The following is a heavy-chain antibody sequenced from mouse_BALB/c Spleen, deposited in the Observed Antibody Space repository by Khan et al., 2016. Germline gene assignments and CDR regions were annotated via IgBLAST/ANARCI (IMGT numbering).Heavy chain of an antibody. CDR1: GFTFTDYY. CDR2: IRNKANGYTT. Sequence: EVELVESGGGLVQPGGSLRLSCATSGFTFTDYYMSWVRQPPGKALEWLGFIRNKANGYTTEYSESVKGRFTISRDNSQSILYLQMNTLRAEDSATFYSARDIPTDWYFYVCGAGTTFTVSS. CDR3: ARDIPTDWYFYV. V-gene: IGHV7-3*02. J-gene: IGHJ1*01. D-gene: IGHD2-10*01.